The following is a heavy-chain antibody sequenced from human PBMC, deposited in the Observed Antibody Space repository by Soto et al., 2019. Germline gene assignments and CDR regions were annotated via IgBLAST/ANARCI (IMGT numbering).Heavy chain of an antibody. V-gene: IGHV4-59*03. CDR3: AASPGIAATLSY. D-gene: IGHD6-13*01. J-gene: IGHJ4*02. CDR2: LHDSGST. CDR1: GGPISNYY. Sequence: SETLSLTCTFSGGPISNYYWSWIRQPPGKGLEWIGYLHDSGSTNLNPSLKSRVPISVDTSKKEFSLKLTSVTAADTAVYYCAASPGIAATLSYWGQGTLVTVSS.